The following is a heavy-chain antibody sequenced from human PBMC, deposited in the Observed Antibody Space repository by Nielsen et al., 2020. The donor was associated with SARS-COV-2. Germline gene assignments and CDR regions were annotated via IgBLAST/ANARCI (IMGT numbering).Heavy chain of an antibody. CDR3: AKLDDYGDYFYY. D-gene: IGHD4-17*01. CDR1: GFTFDDYA. V-gene: IGHV3-9*01. Sequence: GGSLRLSCAASGFTFDDYAMHWVRQAPGKGLEWVSGISWNSGSIGYADSVKGRFTISRDNAKNSLYLQMNSLRAEDTALYYCAKLDDYGDYFYYWGQGTLVTVSS. CDR2: ISWNSGSI. J-gene: IGHJ4*02.